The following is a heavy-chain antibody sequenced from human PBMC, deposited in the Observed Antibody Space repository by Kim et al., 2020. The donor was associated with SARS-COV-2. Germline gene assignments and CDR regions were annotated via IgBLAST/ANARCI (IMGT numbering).Heavy chain of an antibody. CDR1: GGSFSGYY. J-gene: IGHJ6*02. Sequence: SETLSLTCAVYGGSFSGYYWSWIRQPPGKGLEWIGEINHSGSTNYNPSLKSRVTISVDTSKNQFSLKLSSVTAADTAVYYCARRPNGEGESYYYGSGSYLSGRYYYYYYGMDVWGQGTTVTVSS. CDR2: INHSGST. D-gene: IGHD3-10*01. V-gene: IGHV4-34*01. CDR3: ARRPNGEGESYYYGSGSYLSGRYYYYYYGMDV.